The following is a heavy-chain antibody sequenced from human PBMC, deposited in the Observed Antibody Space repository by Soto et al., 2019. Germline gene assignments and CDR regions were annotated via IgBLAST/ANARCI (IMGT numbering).Heavy chain of an antibody. V-gene: IGHV3-9*01. CDR3: AKGVSTSWLRDGFDI. D-gene: IGHD2-2*01. CDR1: GFTFEKYA. J-gene: IGHJ3*02. CDR2: ISSNSGSL. Sequence: EMQLEESGGGLVQPGGSLRLSCVASGFTFEKYAMHWVRQAPGKGLEWVSGISSNSGSLGYADPVKGRFTVSRDNAKNCLYLQMNSLRLEDTALYYCAKGVSTSWLRDGFDIWGQGTMVTTFS.